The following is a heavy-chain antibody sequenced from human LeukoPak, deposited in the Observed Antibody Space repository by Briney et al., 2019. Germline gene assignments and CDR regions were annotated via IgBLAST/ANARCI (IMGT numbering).Heavy chain of an antibody. CDR3: AGSISVGASLDY. CDR1: EFSVGSNY. V-gene: IGHV3-53*01. Sequence: GGSLRLYCAASEFSVGSNYMTWVRQAPGKGLEWVSFIYSDNTHYSDSVKGRFTISRDNSKNTLYLQMNSLRAEDTAVYYCAGSISVGASLDYWGQGTLVTVSS. J-gene: IGHJ4*02. CDR2: IYSDNT. D-gene: IGHD2-15*01.